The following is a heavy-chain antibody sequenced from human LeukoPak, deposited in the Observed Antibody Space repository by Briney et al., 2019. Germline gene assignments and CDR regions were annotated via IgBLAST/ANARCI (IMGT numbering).Heavy chain of an antibody. V-gene: IGHV1-8*01. Sequence: GASVKVSCKASGYTFTSYDINWVRQATGQGLEWMGWMNPNSGNTGYAQKFQGRVTMTRNTSISTAYMELSSLRSEDTAVYYCAREAAAGTDFDYWGQGTLVTVSS. CDR1: GYTFTSYD. CDR3: AREAAAGTDFDY. D-gene: IGHD6-13*01. CDR2: MNPNSGNT. J-gene: IGHJ4*02.